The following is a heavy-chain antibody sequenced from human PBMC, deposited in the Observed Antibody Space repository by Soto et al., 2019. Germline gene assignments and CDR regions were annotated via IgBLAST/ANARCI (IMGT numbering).Heavy chain of an antibody. CDR3: ARGRQDYYDSSGYYPLPFDY. Sequence: QVQLQESGPGLVKPSQTLSLTCTVSGGSISSGGYYWSWIRQHPGKGLEWIGYICYSGSTYYNPSLKSRVTISVDTSKNQFSLKLSSVTAADTAVYYCARGRQDYYDSSGYYPLPFDYWGQGTLVTVSS. CDR2: ICYSGST. CDR1: GGSISSGGYY. J-gene: IGHJ4*02. D-gene: IGHD3-22*01. V-gene: IGHV4-31*03.